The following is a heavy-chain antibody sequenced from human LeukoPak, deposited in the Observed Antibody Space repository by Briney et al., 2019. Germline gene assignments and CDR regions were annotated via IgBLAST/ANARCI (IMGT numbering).Heavy chain of an antibody. V-gene: IGHV1-18*01. Sequence: RWASVKVSCKASGYTFTSYGISWVRQALGQGLEWMGWISAYNGNTNYAQKLQGRVTMTTDTSTSIAYMELRSLRSDDTAVYYCATYYYDSSGYSYYFDYWGQGTLVTVSS. CDR3: ATYYYDSSGYSYYFDY. J-gene: IGHJ4*02. CDR1: GYTFTSYG. D-gene: IGHD3-22*01. CDR2: ISAYNGNT.